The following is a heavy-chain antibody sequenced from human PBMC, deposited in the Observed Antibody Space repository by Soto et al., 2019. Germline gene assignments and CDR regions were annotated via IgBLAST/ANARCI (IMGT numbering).Heavy chain of an antibody. CDR2: INHSGST. Sequence: SETLALTCAVYGGSFSGYYWSWIRQPPGKGLEWIGEINHSGSTNYNPSLKSRVTISVDTSKNQFSLKLSSVTAADTAVYYCARLRTYYYGSGSYGSNYYYYYGMDVWGQGTTVTVSS. J-gene: IGHJ6*02. V-gene: IGHV4-34*01. CDR1: GGSFSGYY. CDR3: ARLRTYYYGSGSYGSNYYYYYGMDV. D-gene: IGHD3-10*01.